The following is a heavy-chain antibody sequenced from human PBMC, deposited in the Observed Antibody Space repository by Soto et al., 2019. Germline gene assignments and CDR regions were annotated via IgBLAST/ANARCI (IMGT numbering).Heavy chain of an antibody. D-gene: IGHD1-7*01. CDR1: GFTFSNTW. CDR3: TTRGLELRYRMDV. V-gene: IGHV3-15*01. J-gene: IGHJ6*02. CDR2: IKSKTDGGTT. Sequence: EVQLVESGGGLVKPGGSLRLSCAASGFTFSNTWMSWVRQAPGKGLEWVGRIKSKTDGGTTDYAAHVKGRFTISTDDSKNTLYLQMNSLKTEDTAVYYYTTRGLELRYRMDVWGQGTTVTVSS.